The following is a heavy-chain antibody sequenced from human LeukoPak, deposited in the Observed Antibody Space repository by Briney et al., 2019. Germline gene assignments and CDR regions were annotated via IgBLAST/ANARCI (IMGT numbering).Heavy chain of an antibody. CDR2: ISYDGSNK. D-gene: IGHD3-3*01. CDR1: GFTFSSYA. J-gene: IGHJ6*03. CDR3: ARGRYYDFWSGFSDYYYMDV. Sequence: GGSLRLSCAASGFTFSSYAMHWVRQAPGKGLEWVAVISYDGSNKYYADSVKGRFTISRDNSKNTLYLQMNSLRAEDTAVYYCARGRYYDFWSGFSDYYYMDVWGKGTTVTVSS. V-gene: IGHV3-30*04.